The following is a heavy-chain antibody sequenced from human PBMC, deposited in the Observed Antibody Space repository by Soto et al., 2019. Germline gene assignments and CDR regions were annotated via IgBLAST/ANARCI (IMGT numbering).Heavy chain of an antibody. CDR1: GFTFSSYG. CDR3: AKDIPILSEDYYYGMDV. CDR2: ISYDGSNK. Sequence: QVQLVESGGGVVQPGRSLRLSCAASGFTFSSYGMHWVRQAPGKGLEWVAVISYDGSNKYYADSVKGRFTISRDNSKNTLYLQMNSLRAEDTAVYYCAKDIPILSEDYYYGMDVWGQGTTVTVSS. D-gene: IGHD3-9*01. J-gene: IGHJ6*02. V-gene: IGHV3-30*18.